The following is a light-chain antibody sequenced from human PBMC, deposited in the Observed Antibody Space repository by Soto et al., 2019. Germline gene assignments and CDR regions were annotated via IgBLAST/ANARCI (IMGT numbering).Light chain of an antibody. CDR1: QSGSSNY. J-gene: IGKJ4*01. V-gene: IGKV3-20*01. CDR2: GVS. Sequence: EIVLTQSPGTLSLSPGERATLSCRASQSGSSNYLAWYQQKPGQPPRLLIYGVSSRATGIPDRFSGSGSGTDFTLTFSRLEPEDFAVYYCQQYGSSPLTFGGGTKVEIK. CDR3: QQYGSSPLT.